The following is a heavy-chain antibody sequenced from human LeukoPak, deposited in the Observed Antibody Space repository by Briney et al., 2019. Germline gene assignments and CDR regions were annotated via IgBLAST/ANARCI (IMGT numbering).Heavy chain of an antibody. Sequence: KASETLSLTCAVYGGSFSGYYWSWIRQPPGKELEWIGEINHSGSTNYNPSLKSRVTISVDTSKNQFSLKLSSVTAADTAVYYCARGTHDYTAYIDYWGQGTLVTVSS. CDR3: ARGTHDYTAYIDY. D-gene: IGHD4-4*01. CDR2: INHSGST. V-gene: IGHV4-34*01. CDR1: GGSFSGYY. J-gene: IGHJ4*02.